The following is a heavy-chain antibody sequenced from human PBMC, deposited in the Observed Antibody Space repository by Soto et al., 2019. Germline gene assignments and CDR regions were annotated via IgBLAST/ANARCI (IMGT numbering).Heavy chain of an antibody. CDR3: ARDLHTALPKNWFQS. Sequence: TLSLTCTVSGGSISSGDYYCSWLRQHPQKGLEWIGYIYYTGSACHNPSLKSRVTISVDTSKNQFSMRVSSVTAADTAVYYCARDLHTALPKNWFQSWGQGNLVTVS. J-gene: IGHJ5*01. V-gene: IGHV4-31*03. CDR1: GGSISSGDYY. D-gene: IGHD1-26*01. CDR2: IYYTGSA.